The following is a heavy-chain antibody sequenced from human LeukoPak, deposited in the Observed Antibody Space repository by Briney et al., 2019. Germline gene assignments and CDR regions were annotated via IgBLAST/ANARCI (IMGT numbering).Heavy chain of an antibody. CDR1: GGSISSYY. CDR3: ARAVYNGWFYFDY. J-gene: IGHJ4*02. D-gene: IGHD6-19*01. CDR2: IYYSGST. V-gene: IGHV4-59*01. Sequence: PSETLSLTCTVSGGSISSYYWSWIRQPPGKGLEWIGYIYYSGSTNYNPSLKSRVTISVDTSKNQFSLKLSSVTAADTAVYYCARAVYNGWFYFDYWGQGTLVPVSS.